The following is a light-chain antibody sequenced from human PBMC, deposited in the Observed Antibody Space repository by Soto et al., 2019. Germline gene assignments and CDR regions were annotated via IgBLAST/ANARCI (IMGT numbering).Light chain of an antibody. CDR1: SSDVGAYNY. CDR2: EVS. J-gene: IGLJ3*02. CDR3: SSYTSSSPWV. V-gene: IGLV2-14*01. Sequence: QSALTQPASVSGSPGQSITISCTGTSSDVGAYNYVSWYQQHPGKAPKLMIYEVSNRPSGVSDRFSGSRSGNTASLTLSGLQAEDQSHYYCSSYTSSSPWVFGGGTNLTVL.